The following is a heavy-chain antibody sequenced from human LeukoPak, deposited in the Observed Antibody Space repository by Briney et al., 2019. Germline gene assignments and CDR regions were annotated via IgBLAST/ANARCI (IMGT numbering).Heavy chain of an antibody. CDR2: ISHSGST. J-gene: IGHJ4*02. CDR3: ASLLWRNGYSRS. CDR1: GGSFSTYY. V-gene: IGHV4-34*01. D-gene: IGHD6-13*01. Sequence: SETLSLTCAVYGGSFSTYYWSWIRQSPGKGLEWIGEISHSGSTNYNPSLKSRVTISVDMSKNQFSLRLSSVTAADTAVYYCASLLWRNGYSRSWGQGSLVSVSS.